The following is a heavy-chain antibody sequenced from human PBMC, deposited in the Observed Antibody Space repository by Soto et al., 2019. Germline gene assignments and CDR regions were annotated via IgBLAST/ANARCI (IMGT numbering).Heavy chain of an antibody. D-gene: IGHD2-8*02. CDR2: ISSSSSYI. V-gene: IGHV3-21*04. CDR1: GFTFSSYS. J-gene: IGHJ3*02. Sequence: PGGSLRLSCAASGFTFSSYSMNWVRQAPGKGLEWVSSISSSSSYIYYADSVKGRFTISRDNAKNSLYLQMNSLTAGDTALYYCAKATATGGGAFDICGQGTMVTVSS. CDR3: AKATATGGGAFDI.